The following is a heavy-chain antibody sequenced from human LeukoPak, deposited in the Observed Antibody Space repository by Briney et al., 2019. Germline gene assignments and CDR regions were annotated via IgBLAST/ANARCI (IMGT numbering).Heavy chain of an antibody. D-gene: IGHD3-3*01. J-gene: IGHJ4*02. CDR1: GYTFTGYY. Sequence: ASVKVSCKASGYTFTGYYMHWVRQAPGQGLEWMGRINPNSGGTNYAQKFQGRVTMTRDTSISTAYMELSRLRSDDTAVYYCASLSTPTIFGVVNFDYWGQRTLVTVSS. V-gene: IGHV1-2*06. CDR3: ASLSTPTIFGVVNFDY. CDR2: INPNSGGT.